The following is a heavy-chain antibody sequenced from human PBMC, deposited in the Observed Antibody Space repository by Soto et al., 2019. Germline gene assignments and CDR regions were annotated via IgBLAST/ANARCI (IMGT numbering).Heavy chain of an antibody. CDR2: IKQDGSEK. CDR1: GFIFSSYW. Sequence: GGSLRLSCAASGFIFSSYWMNWVRRAPGKGLEWVANIKQDGSEKYYVDSVKGRFTISRDNATNSVYLQMNSLRVEDTAVDYCGGDSGWLFDYWGHGSLVTVSS. J-gene: IGHJ4*01. V-gene: IGHV3-7*01. CDR3: GGDSGWLFDY. D-gene: IGHD6-19*01.